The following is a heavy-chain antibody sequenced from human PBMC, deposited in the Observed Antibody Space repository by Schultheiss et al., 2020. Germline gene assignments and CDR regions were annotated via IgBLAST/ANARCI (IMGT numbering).Heavy chain of an antibody. J-gene: IGHJ4*02. D-gene: IGHD6-19*01. Sequence: GGSLRLSCAASGFTFSSYAMSWVRQAPGEGLEWVSAIIGSGDRAYYADSVRGRFTISRDNAKNSLYLQMNSLRTDDTALYFCATGAERNFDYWGQGTLVTVSS. CDR1: GFTFSSYA. CDR3: ATGAERNFDY. CDR2: IIGSGDRA. V-gene: IGHV3-23*01.